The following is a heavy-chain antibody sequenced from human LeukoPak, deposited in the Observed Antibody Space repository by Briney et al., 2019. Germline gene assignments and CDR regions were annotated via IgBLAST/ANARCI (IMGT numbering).Heavy chain of an antibody. CDR1: GYTFTGYY. Sequence: ASVKVSCKASGYTFTGYYMHWVRQAPGQGLEWMGWINPNSGGTNYAQKFQGRVTMTRDTSISTAYMELSSLRSDDTAIYYCAKDQGNWYFDLWGRGTRVTVSS. CDR2: INPNSGGT. J-gene: IGHJ2*01. CDR3: AKDQGNWYFDL. V-gene: IGHV1-2*02.